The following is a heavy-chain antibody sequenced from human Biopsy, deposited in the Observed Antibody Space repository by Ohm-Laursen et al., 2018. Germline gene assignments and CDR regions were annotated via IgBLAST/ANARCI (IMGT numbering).Heavy chain of an antibody. CDR1: GYTFTDSY. D-gene: IGHD1-26*01. Sequence: ASVKVSCKASGYTFTDSYMHWVRQAPGQGLEWMGWINPNSGGTNYAQKFQGRVTMTRDTSMSTAYMELNRLRSDDTAVYYCGRGGLNYWYFDLWGRGPPVTVSS. CDR2: INPNSGGT. V-gene: IGHV1-2*02. CDR3: GRGGLNYWYFDL. J-gene: IGHJ2*01.